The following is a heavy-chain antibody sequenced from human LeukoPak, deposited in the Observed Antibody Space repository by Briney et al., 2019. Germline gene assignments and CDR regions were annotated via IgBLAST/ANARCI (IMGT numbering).Heavy chain of an antibody. CDR2: ISYDGSNK. V-gene: IGHV3-30*18. CDR1: GFTFSSYG. J-gene: IGHJ4*02. D-gene: IGHD5-24*01. Sequence: QPGRSLRLSCAASGFTFSSYGMHWVRQAPGKGLEWVAVISYDGSNKYYADSVKGRFTIPRDNSKNTLYLQMNSLRAEDTAVYYCAKDSRRRGYNDPIDYWGQGTLVTVSS. CDR3: AKDSRRRGYNDPIDY.